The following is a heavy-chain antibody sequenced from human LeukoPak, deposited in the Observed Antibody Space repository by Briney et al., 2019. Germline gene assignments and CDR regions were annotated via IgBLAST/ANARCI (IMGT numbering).Heavy chain of an antibody. CDR2: INPKSGDT. CDR3: APSNGWYVYFDY. D-gene: IGHD6-19*01. Sequence: ASVKVSCKASGYTFTSYAINWVRQAPGQGLEWMGWINPKSGDTYYAQKFQGRVTMTRDTSISTAYMELSRLRSDDTAVYYCAPSNGWYVYFDYWGQGTLVTVSS. V-gene: IGHV1-2*02. J-gene: IGHJ4*02. CDR1: GYTFTSYA.